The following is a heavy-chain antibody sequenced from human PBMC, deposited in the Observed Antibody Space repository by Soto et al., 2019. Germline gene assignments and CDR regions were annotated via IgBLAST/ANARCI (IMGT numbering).Heavy chain of an antibody. CDR1: GGIFSTYA. CDR2: IIPIFGTP. V-gene: IGHV1-69*01. D-gene: IGHD3-10*01. CDR3: ARDRDDYGSGNYYNRIDF. J-gene: IGHJ4*02. Sequence: QVQLVQSGAEVKKPGSSVKVSCKASGGIFSTYAISWLRQAPGQGLEWMGGIIPIFGTPNYAQRFQGRVTITAYESTSTAYMELRSLRSEDTAVYYCARDRDDYGSGNYYNRIDFWGQGTLVTVSS.